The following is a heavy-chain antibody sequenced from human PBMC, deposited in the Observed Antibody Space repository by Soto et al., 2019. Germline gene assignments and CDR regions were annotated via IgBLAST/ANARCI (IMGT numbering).Heavy chain of an antibody. CDR1: GFSLSTSGVG. V-gene: IGHV2-5*01. Sequence: SGPTLVNPTQTLTLTCTFSGFSLSTSGVGVGWIRQPPGKALEWLALIYWNYDKRYSPSLKSRLTITKYTSKNQVVLTMTNMDPANTATYSCPHRGKWFDPWGQGTLVTVSS. CDR3: PHRGKWFDP. CDR2: IYWNYDK. J-gene: IGHJ5*02.